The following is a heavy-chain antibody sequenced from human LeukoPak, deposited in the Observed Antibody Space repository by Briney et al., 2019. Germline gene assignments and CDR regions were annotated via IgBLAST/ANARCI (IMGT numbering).Heavy chain of an antibody. V-gene: IGHV3-23*01. CDR3: ATHRRGITMVRGVIPRFAY. CDR1: GFTFSDYA. J-gene: IGHJ4*02. D-gene: IGHD3-10*01. Sequence: PGGSLRLSCVASGFTFSDYAMGWVRQAPGKGLEWVSAISGSGGSTYYADSVKGRFTISRDNSKNTLYLQMNSLRAEDTAVYYCATHRRGITMVRGVIPRFAYWGQGTLVTVSS. CDR2: ISGSGGST.